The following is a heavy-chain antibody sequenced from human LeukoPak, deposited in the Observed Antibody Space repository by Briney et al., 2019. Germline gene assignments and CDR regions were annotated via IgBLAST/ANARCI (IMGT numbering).Heavy chain of an antibody. Sequence: GGSQRLSCAASGFTFTSYAMSWVRQAPGKGLEWVSGISGSGGRTLYADSVKGRFTISRDSSKNTLYLQMSSLRAEDTAIYFCARASCGGECCYVMDVWGQGTTVTVSS. J-gene: IGHJ6*02. CDR2: ISGSGGRT. CDR1: GFTFTSYA. V-gene: IGHV3-23*01. D-gene: IGHD2-21*01. CDR3: ARASCGGECCYVMDV.